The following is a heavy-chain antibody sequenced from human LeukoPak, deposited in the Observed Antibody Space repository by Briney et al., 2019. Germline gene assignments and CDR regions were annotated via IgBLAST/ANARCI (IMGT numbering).Heavy chain of an antibody. CDR2: ISYSGST. CDR3: ARGLYYSPRG. CDR1: GGSISSYY. Sequence: PSQTLSLTCTVSGGSISSYYWSWLRQPPGKGLEWIGYISYSGSTNYSPSLKSRVTISANTSKNQFSLKLSSVTAADTAVYYCARGLYYSPRGWGQGTLVTVSS. V-gene: IGHV4-59*01. J-gene: IGHJ4*02. D-gene: IGHD3-10*01.